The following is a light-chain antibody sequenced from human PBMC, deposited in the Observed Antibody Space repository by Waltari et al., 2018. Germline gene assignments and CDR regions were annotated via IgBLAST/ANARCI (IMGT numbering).Light chain of an antibody. V-gene: IGLV1-40*01. CDR3: QSFDISMSGGVV. CDR1: SSHIRPGHD. J-gene: IGLJ2*01. CDR2: GNY. Sequence: QSVLTPPPSVCGAPGQRVTKSCTGRSSHIRPGHDVLWYHEFPGTAPKLLIYGNYNRPSGVPDRFSGSKSGTSASLAITGLRAGDEADYYCQSFDISMSGGVVFGGGTKVTVL.